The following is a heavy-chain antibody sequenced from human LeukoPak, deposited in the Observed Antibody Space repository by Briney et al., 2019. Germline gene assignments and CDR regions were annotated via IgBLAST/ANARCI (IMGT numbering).Heavy chain of an antibody. V-gene: IGHV3-23*01. CDR3: ALEITMIVVVPDWFDP. D-gene: IGHD3-22*01. CDR2: ISGSGGST. Sequence: PGGSLRLSCAASGFTFSSYTMSWVRQAPGKGLEWVSAISGSGGSTYYADSVKGRFTISRDNSKNTLYLQMNSLRAEDTAVYYGALEITMIVVVPDWFDPWGQGTLVTVSS. CDR1: GFTFSSYT. J-gene: IGHJ5*02.